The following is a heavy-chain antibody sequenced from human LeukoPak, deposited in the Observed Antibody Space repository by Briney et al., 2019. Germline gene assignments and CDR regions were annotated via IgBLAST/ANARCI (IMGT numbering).Heavy chain of an antibody. CDR1: GGSISSYY. Sequence: PSETLCLTCTVSGGSISSYYWTWIRQPPGKGLEWIGDIYITGSTNYNPYLKRRVTMSVDTSKNQFSLRLSSVTAADTAVYYCARVRIGETSYDASDVWGLGTMVTVSS. CDR3: ARVRIGETSYDASDV. CDR2: IYITGST. J-gene: IGHJ3*01. D-gene: IGHD1-26*01. V-gene: IGHV4-59*13.